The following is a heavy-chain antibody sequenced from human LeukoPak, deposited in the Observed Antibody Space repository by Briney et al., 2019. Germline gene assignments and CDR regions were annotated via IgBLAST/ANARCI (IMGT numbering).Heavy chain of an antibody. CDR3: ARGIGYYDYVWGSYRPPQYYFDY. CDR2: IYYSGST. D-gene: IGHD3-16*02. J-gene: IGHJ4*02. Sequence: SETLSLTCTVSGGSVSSGGYYWSWIRQHPGKGLEWIGYIYYSGSTYYNPSLKSRVTISVDTSKNQFSLKLSSVTAADTAVYYCARGIGYYDYVWGSYRPPQYYFDYWGQGTLVTVSS. V-gene: IGHV4-31*03. CDR1: GGSVSSGGYY.